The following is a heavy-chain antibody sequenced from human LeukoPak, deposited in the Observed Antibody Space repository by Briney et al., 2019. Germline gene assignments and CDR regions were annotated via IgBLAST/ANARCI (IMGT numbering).Heavy chain of an antibody. CDR3: ARRDPTTGRYFDY. J-gene: IGHJ4*02. V-gene: IGHV4-59*01. CDR2: IYYSGST. D-gene: IGHD3-10*01. CDR1: GGSISSYY. Sequence: SETLSLTCTVSGGSISSYYWSWIRQPPGKGLEWIGYIYYSGSTNYNPSLKSRVTTSVDTSKNQFSLKLSSVTAADTAVYYCARRDPTTGRYFDYWGQGTLVTVSS.